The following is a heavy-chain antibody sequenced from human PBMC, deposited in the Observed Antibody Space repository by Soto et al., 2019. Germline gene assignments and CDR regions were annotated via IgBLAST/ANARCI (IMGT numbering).Heavy chain of an antibody. J-gene: IGHJ5*02. CDR2: IFYLGSS. CDR1: GDSIISSDFY. D-gene: IGHD3-3*02. V-gene: IGHV4-39*01. Sequence: SETLSLTCTVSGDSIISSDFYWGWVRQPPGKGLEWIGSIFYLGSSYYNPSLKSRVTMSVDTSKDQFSLRLRSVTAADTALYFCARHSLALRKNNWFDPWGQGIMVTVSS. CDR3: ARHSLALRKNNWFDP.